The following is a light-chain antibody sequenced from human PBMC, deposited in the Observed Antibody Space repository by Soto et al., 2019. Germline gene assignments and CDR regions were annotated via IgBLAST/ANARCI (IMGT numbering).Light chain of an antibody. CDR3: QHRSNWPAN. Sequence: IVVTQAPATLSLSPGERATLSCRASQSVSSYLAWYQQKPGQAPRLLIYDASNRATGIPARVSGSGSGTDFTLTISSLEPEDFAVYYCQHRSNWPANFGPGTQVAIK. CDR2: DAS. V-gene: IGKV3-11*01. CDR1: QSVSSY. J-gene: IGKJ3*01.